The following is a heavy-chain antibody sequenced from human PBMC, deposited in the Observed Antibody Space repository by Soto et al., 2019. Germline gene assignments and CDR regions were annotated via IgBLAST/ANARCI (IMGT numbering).Heavy chain of an antibody. Sequence: SGPTLVNPTETLTLTCTVTGFSLSNARMGVSWIRQPPGKALEWLAHIFSNDEKSYSTSLTTRLTISKHTSKSQMVITITNMDPVDTATYYCARCLYYYDSSGYYPPGYYYGMDVWGQGTTLTVSS. CDR3: ARCLYYYDSSGYYPPGYYYGMDV. J-gene: IGHJ6*02. D-gene: IGHD3-22*01. CDR2: IFSNDEK. V-gene: IGHV2-26*01. CDR1: GFSLSNARMG.